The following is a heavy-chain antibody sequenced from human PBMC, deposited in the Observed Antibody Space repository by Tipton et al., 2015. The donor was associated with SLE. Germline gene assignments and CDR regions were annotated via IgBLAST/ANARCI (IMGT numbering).Heavy chain of an antibody. CDR3: GKDMSPGGLDV. V-gene: IGHV3-9*01. CDR2: ILWSGDRI. Sequence: SLRPSCEGSGFTFNEHAMHWVRQAPGKGLEWVAAILWSGDRIDYADSVKGRFTISRDNAKNTLFLQMNSLRTEDTALYYCGKDMSPGGLDVWGHGTTVTVSS. CDR1: GFTFNEHA. J-gene: IGHJ6*02.